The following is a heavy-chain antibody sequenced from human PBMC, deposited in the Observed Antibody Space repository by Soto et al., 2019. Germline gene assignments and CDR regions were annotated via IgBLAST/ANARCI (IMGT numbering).Heavy chain of an antibody. CDR3: ARAAPGTGTPSGYYGMDV. J-gene: IGHJ6*02. CDR1: GGTFSSYA. D-gene: IGHD1-1*01. V-gene: IGHV1-69*12. Sequence: QVQLVQSGAEVKKPGSSVKVSCKASGGTFSSYAISWVRQAPGQGLEWMGGIIPIFGTANYAQKFQGRVTITADESTSTAYMELSSLRSEDTAVYYCARAAPGTGTPSGYYGMDVWGQGTTVTVSS. CDR2: IIPIFGTA.